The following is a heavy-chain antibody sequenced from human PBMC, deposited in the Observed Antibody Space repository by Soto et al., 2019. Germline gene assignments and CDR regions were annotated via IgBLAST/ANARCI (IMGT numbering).Heavy chain of an antibody. J-gene: IGHJ5*02. D-gene: IGHD3-22*01. CDR3: ARGGTYYYESSGFLTNWFDP. CDR1: GGSISSGDYS. CDR2: IYHSGST. Sequence: QLQLQESGSGLVKPSQTLSLTCAVSGGSISSGDYSWGWIRQPPGKGLEWIGYIYHSGSTYYNPSLMSRVTISIDRSKNQFSLKLNSVTAADTAVYYCARGGTYYYESSGFLTNWFDPWGQGTLVTVSS. V-gene: IGHV4-30-2*01.